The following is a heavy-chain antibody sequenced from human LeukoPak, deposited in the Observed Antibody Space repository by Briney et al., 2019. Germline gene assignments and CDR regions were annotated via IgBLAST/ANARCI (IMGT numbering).Heavy chain of an antibody. CDR3: ARVGSSGYYLPEVDY. Sequence: GASVKVSCKASGYTFTSYGISWVRQAPGQGLEWMGWISAYNGNTNYAQKLQGRVTMTTDTSTSTAYMELRSLRSDDTAVYYCARVGSSGYYLPEVDYWGQGTLVTVSS. CDR1: GYTFTSYG. J-gene: IGHJ4*02. CDR2: ISAYNGNT. D-gene: IGHD3-22*01. V-gene: IGHV1-18*01.